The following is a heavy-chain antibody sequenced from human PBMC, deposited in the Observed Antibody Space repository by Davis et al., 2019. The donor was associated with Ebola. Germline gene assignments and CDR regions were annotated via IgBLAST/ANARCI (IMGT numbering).Heavy chain of an antibody. CDR3: ARDVGMATTQGGDY. V-gene: IGHV1-69*04. D-gene: IGHD5-24*01. J-gene: IGHJ4*02. Sequence: KFQGRVTITADKSTSTAYMELSSLRSEDTAVYYCARDVGMATTQGGDYWGQGTLVTVSS.